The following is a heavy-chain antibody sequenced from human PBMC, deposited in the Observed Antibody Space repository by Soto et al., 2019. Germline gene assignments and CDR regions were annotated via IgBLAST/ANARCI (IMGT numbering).Heavy chain of an antibody. CDR2: ISAYNGNT. CDR1: GYTFTSYG. Sequence: ASVKVSCKASGYTFTSYGISWVRQAPGQGLEWMGWISAYNGNTNYAQKLQGRVTMTTDTSTSTAYMELRSLRSDDTAVYYCARGPRITMVRGYYGMDVWGQGTTVTVSS. CDR3: ARGPRITMVRGYYGMDV. D-gene: IGHD3-10*01. J-gene: IGHJ6*02. V-gene: IGHV1-18*01.